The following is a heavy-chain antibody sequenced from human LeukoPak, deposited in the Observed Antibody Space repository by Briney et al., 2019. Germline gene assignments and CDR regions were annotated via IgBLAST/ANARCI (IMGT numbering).Heavy chain of an antibody. J-gene: IGHJ4*02. D-gene: IGHD1-20*01. Sequence: ASVKVSCKASGGTFSSYAISWVRQAPGQGLEWMGGIIPIFGTANYAQKFQGRVTITADKSTSTAYMELSSLRSEDTAVYYCATDLTGTTTGHYWGQGTLVIVSS. CDR2: IIPIFGTA. CDR1: GGTFSSYA. CDR3: ATDLTGTTTGHY. V-gene: IGHV1-69*06.